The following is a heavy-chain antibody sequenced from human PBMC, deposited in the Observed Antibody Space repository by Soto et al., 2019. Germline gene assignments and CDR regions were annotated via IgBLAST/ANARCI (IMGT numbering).Heavy chain of an antibody. CDR1: GYTFTSYY. D-gene: IGHD6-19*01. Sequence: GASVKVSCKASGYTFTSYYMHWVRQAPGQGLEWMGIINPSGGSTSYAQKFQGRVTMTRDTSTSTVYMELSSLRSEDTAVYYCARSPRIAVADAEYFQHWGQGTLITVSS. J-gene: IGHJ1*01. CDR3: ARSPRIAVADAEYFQH. V-gene: IGHV1-46*01. CDR2: INPSGGST.